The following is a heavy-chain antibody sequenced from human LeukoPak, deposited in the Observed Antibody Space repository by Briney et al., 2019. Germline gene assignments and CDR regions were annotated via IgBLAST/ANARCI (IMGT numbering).Heavy chain of an antibody. D-gene: IGHD3-22*01. CDR3: ARDWAGDSSIL. CDR1: GFTFSTHV. Sequence: GGSLRLSCAASGFTFSTHVMYWVRQAPGKGLEWVSLIWSGGSNQNYADSVKGRFTTSTDNSKNPLYLQMSSLRVEDTAVYYCARDWAGDSSILWGQGTLVTVSS. J-gene: IGHJ4*02. CDR2: IWSGGSNQ. V-gene: IGHV3-33*07.